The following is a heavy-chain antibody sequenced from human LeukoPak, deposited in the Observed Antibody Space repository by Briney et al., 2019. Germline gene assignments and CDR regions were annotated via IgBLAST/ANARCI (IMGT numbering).Heavy chain of an antibody. V-gene: IGHV4-34*01. D-gene: IGHD3-10*01. J-gene: IGHJ4*02. Sequence: SETLSLTCAVYGGSFSTYYWSWIRQPPGKGLEWIGEINHSGSTNYNPSLKSRVTISVDTSKNHFSLKVSSVTAADTAVYYCARLYYGSGMYYLDYWGQGTLVTVSS. CDR2: INHSGST. CDR1: GGSFSTYY. CDR3: ARLYYGSGMYYLDY.